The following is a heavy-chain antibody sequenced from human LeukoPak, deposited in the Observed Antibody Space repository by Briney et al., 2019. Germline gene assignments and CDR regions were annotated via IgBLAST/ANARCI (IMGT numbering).Heavy chain of an antibody. CDR1: GFTFSSYA. J-gene: IGHJ4*02. V-gene: IGHV3-23*01. CDR3: AKRRSAAADYSLDY. D-gene: IGHD2-2*01. CDR2: ISGSGGST. Sequence: GGSLRLSCAASGFTFSSYAMSWVRQVPGKGLEWVSAISGSGGSTYYADSVKGRFTISRDNSKNTLYLQMNSLRAEDTAVYYCAKRRSAAADYSLDYWGQGTLVTVSS.